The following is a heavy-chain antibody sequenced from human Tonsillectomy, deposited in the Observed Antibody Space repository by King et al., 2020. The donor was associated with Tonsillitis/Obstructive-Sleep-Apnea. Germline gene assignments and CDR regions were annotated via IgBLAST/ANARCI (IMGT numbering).Heavy chain of an antibody. J-gene: IGHJ6*02. CDR2: IDPSDSYT. CDR1: GYSFTSYW. Sequence: QLVPSGAEVKKPGESLRISCKGSGYSFTSYWISWVRQMPGQGLEWMGRIDPSDSYTNYSPSFQSHVTISADKSISTAYLQWSSLKASDTAMYYCAMGVMEDHGMDAWGQGTTVTVSS. D-gene: IGHD2-21*01. CDR3: AMGVMEDHGMDA. V-gene: IGHV5-10-1*01.